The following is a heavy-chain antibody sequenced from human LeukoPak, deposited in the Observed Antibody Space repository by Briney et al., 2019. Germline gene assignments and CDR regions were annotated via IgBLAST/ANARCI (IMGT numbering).Heavy chain of an antibody. J-gene: IGHJ3*02. CDR1: GGTFSSYE. D-gene: IGHD3-16*01. CDR2: IIPIFGTA. CDR3: ASGGVGAFDI. V-gene: IGHV1-69*06. Sequence: GASVKVSCKASGGTFSSYEISWVRQAPGQGLEWMGGIIPIFGTANYAQKFQGRVTITADKSTSTAYVELSSLRSEDTAVYYCASGGVGAFDIWGQGTMVTVSS.